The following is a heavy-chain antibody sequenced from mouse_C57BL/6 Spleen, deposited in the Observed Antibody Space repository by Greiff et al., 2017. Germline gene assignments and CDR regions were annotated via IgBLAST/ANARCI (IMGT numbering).Heavy chain of an antibody. CDR3: ARWAGDSWFAY. D-gene: IGHD3-3*01. V-gene: IGHV7-3*01. CDR1: GFTFTDYY. Sequence: EVKLVESGGGLVQPGGSLSLSCAASGFTFTDYYMSWVRQPPGKALEWLGFIRNKANGYTTEYSASVKGRFTISRDNSQSILYLQMNALRAEDSATYYCARWAGDSWFAYWGQGTLVTVSA. J-gene: IGHJ3*01. CDR2: IRNKANGYTT.